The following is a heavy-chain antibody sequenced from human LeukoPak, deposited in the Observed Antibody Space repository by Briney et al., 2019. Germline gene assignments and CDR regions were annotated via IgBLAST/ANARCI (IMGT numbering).Heavy chain of an antibody. V-gene: IGHV4-59*01. D-gene: IGHD2-15*01. Sequence: SETLSLTCLCSGGSLSSYYWSWLRPPPCKGRDGIGYIYYCGRTNYNPSHKSRVTISVDTSKNQFSLKLSSVTAADTAVYYCARDAKGYCSGGSCYAGWYFDLWGRGTLVTVSS. CDR1: GGSLSSYY. CDR3: ARDAKGYCSGGSCYAGWYFDL. CDR2: IYYCGRT. J-gene: IGHJ2*01.